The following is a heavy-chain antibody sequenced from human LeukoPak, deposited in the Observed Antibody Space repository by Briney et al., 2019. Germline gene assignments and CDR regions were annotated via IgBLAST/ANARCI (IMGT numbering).Heavy chain of an antibody. CDR3: AREGSMSQGFDY. V-gene: IGHV3-30*03. CDR2: ISYDGSNK. CDR1: GFTFSSYG. J-gene: IGHJ4*02. Sequence: GGSLRLSCAASGFTFSSYGMHWVRQAPGKGLEWVAVISYDGSNKYYADSVKGRFTISRDNSKNTLYLQMNSLRAEDTAVYYCAREGSMSQGFDYWGQGTLVTVSS. D-gene: IGHD2/OR15-2a*01.